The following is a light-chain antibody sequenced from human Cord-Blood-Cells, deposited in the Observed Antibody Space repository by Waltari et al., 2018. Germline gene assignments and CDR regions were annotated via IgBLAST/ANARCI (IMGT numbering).Light chain of an antibody. CDR1: SSDVGGYNY. V-gene: IGLV2-8*01. CDR3: SSYAGSNNLV. Sequence: QSALTQPPSASGSPGQSVTLSCTGTSSDVGGYNYVSWYQQHQGKAPKLMIYEVSKRPSGVPDRFSGSKSGNTASLTVSGRQAEDEADYYCSSYAGSNNLVFGGGTKLTVL. CDR2: EVS. J-gene: IGLJ2*01.